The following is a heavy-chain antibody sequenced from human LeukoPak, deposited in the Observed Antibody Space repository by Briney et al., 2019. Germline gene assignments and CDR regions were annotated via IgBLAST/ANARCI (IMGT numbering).Heavy chain of an antibody. Sequence: GGSLRLSCAVSGFSFSDYYMSWIRQAPGKGLEWVSYTSSSGSSRYYADSVKGRFTISRDNAENSLYLQMNSLRADDTAVYYCARALGNQLGHSRSKSAPNDCWGQGTLVTVSS. V-gene: IGHV3-11*04. CDR2: TSSSGSSR. CDR1: GFSFSDYY. J-gene: IGHJ4*01. D-gene: IGHD2-21*01. CDR3: ARALGNQLGHSRSKSAPNDC.